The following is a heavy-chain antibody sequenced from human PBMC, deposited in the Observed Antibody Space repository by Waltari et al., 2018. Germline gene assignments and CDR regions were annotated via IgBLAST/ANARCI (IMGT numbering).Heavy chain of an antibody. Sequence: QVQLQESGPGLVKPSETLSLPCTVSGGSISSYYWSWIRPPPGKGLEWIGYIYYRGSTNDNPPLRGRVTISVDTSKNQFSLKLSSVTAADTAVDYCARDSVATSLYYYYGMDVWGQGTTVTVSS. D-gene: IGHD5-12*01. J-gene: IGHJ6*02. CDR3: ARDSVATSLYYYYGMDV. CDR2: IYYRGST. CDR1: GGSISSYY. V-gene: IGHV4-59*01.